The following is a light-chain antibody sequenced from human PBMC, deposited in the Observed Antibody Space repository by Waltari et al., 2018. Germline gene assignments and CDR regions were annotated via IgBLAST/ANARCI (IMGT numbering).Light chain of an antibody. V-gene: IGKV3-20*01. J-gene: IGKJ1*01. CDR2: GAS. Sequence: EIVLTQSPGTLSLSPGERATLSCRASQSVSSSYLAWYQQKPGQAPRLLIYGASSSATCIPDRFSGSGSGTDFTLTISRLEPEDFAVYYCQQYGSSPRTFGQGTKVEIK. CDR1: QSVSSSY. CDR3: QQYGSSPRT.